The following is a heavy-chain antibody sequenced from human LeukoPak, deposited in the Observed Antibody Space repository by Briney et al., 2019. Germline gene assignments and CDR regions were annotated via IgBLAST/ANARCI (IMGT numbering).Heavy chain of an antibody. Sequence: GGSLRLSCAASGFTFSGSALHWVRQGSGKGLERVGRIRSTANGYATAYAASVKGRFTISRDNSKNTLYLQMNSLRAEDTAVYYCAKPNSMTRDAFDIWGQGTMVTVSS. CDR1: GFTFSGSA. D-gene: IGHD2/OR15-2a*01. CDR3: AKPNSMTRDAFDI. CDR2: IRSTANGYAT. V-gene: IGHV3-73*01. J-gene: IGHJ3*02.